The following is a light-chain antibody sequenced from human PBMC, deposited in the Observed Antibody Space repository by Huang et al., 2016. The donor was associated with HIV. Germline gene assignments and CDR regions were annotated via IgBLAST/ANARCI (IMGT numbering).Light chain of an antibody. J-gene: IGKJ1*01. CDR2: GST. CDR3: QQYNNWPRT. Sequence: EIVMTQSPATLSGSPGESATLSCRAGQSVSRNLAWYQQKPGQAPRLLIYGSTTRATGIPARFSGSGSGTEFTLTISSLQPEDFAVYYCQQYNNWPRTFGQGTTVDIK. V-gene: IGKV3-15*01. CDR1: QSVSRN.